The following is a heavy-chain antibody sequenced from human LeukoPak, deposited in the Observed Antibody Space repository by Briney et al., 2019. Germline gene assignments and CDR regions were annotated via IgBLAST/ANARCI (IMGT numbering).Heavy chain of an antibody. J-gene: IGHJ4*02. CDR1: GFTFSSYA. CDR3: AKDGYSYGSSTLDY. CDR2: ISGSGGST. Sequence: GGSLRLSCAASGFTFSSYAMSWVRQAPGKGLEWVSAISGSGGSTYYADSVKGRFTISRDNSKNTLYLQMNSPRAEDTAVYYCAKDGYSYGSSTLDYWGQGTLVTVSS. V-gene: IGHV3-23*01. D-gene: IGHD5-18*01.